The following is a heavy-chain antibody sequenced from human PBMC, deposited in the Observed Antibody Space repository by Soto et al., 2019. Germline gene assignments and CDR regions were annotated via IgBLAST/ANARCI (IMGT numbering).Heavy chain of an antibody. D-gene: IGHD2-2*01. CDR2: IYYSGST. CDR3: ARLVRQVPAAKYYVMDV. V-gene: IGHV4-39*01. Sequence: SETLSLTCTVSGGSISSYYWGWIRQPPGKGLEWIGSIYYSGSTYYNPSLKSRVTISVDTSKNQFSLKLSSVTAADTAVYYCARLVRQVPAAKYYVMDVWGQGTTVPVSS. CDR1: GGSISSYY. J-gene: IGHJ6*02.